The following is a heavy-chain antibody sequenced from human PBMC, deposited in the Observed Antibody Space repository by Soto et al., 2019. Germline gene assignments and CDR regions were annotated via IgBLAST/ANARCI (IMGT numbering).Heavy chain of an antibody. CDR1: GGTFSSYA. CDR2: IIPIFGTA. D-gene: IGHD2-8*02. J-gene: IGHJ6*02. CDR3: ARPHYWYTSMDV. Sequence: ASVKVSCKASGGTFSSYAISWVRQAPGQGLEWMGGIIPIFGTANYAQKFQGRVTTTADESTSTAYMELRSLRSDDTAVYYCARPHYWYTSMDVWGQGTTVTVSS. V-gene: IGHV1-69*13.